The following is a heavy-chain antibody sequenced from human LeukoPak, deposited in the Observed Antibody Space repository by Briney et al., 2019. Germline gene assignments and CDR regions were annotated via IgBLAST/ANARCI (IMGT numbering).Heavy chain of an antibody. CDR2: IYPSGST. Sequence: SETLSLTCTVSGGSISSRNYYWTWIRQPAGKGLEWIGRIYPSGSTNYNPSLKSRVTMSVDTSKNRFSLKLSSVTAADTAVYYCARENSGSYGEFDYWGQGTLVTVSS. D-gene: IGHD1-26*01. CDR1: GGSISSRNYY. V-gene: IGHV4-61*02. CDR3: ARENSGSYGEFDY. J-gene: IGHJ4*02.